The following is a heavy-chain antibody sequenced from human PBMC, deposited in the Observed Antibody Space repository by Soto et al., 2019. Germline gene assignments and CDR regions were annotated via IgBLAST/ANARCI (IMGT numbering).Heavy chain of an antibody. CDR1: GYSFTSYW. Sequence: GESLKISCKGSGYSFTSYWISWVRQMPGKGLEWMGRIDPSDSYTNYSPSFQGHVTISADKSISTAYLQWSSLKASDTAMYYCARQKSHCSSTSCPSFPYYYGMDVWGKGTTVTVSS. CDR3: ARQKSHCSSTSCPSFPYYYGMDV. D-gene: IGHD2-2*01. CDR2: IDPSDSYT. V-gene: IGHV5-10-1*01. J-gene: IGHJ6*04.